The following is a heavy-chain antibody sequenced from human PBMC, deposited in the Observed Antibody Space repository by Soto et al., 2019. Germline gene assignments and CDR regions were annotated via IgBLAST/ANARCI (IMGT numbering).Heavy chain of an antibody. CDR1: GGTFSSYA. J-gene: IGHJ5*02. V-gene: IGHV1-69*12. D-gene: IGHD1-7*01. CDR3: ARDRPPARYNWTYEVNWFDP. CDR2: IIPIFGTA. Sequence: QVQLVQSGAEVKKPGSSVKVSCKASGGTFSSYAISWVRQAPGQGLEWMGGIIPIFGTANYAQKFQGRVTITADESTSTAYMEVRRLRSEDTAVYYCARDRPPARYNWTYEVNWFDPWGQGTLVTVSS.